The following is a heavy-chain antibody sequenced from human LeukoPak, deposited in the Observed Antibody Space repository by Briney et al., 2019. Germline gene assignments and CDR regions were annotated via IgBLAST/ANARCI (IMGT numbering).Heavy chain of an antibody. Sequence: SETLSLTCTVSGYSISSGYYWGWIRQPPGKGLEWIGSIYHSGSTYYNPSLKSRVTISVDTSKNQFSLKLSSVTAADTAVYYCARGLDVVVVAAIAESGGFDPWGQGTLVTVSS. CDR3: ARGLDVVVVAAIAESGGFDP. J-gene: IGHJ5*02. CDR1: GYSISSGYY. CDR2: IYHSGST. D-gene: IGHD2-15*01. V-gene: IGHV4-38-2*02.